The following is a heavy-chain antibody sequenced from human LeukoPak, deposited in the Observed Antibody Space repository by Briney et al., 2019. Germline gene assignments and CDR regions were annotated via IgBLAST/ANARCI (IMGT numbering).Heavy chain of an antibody. Sequence: SVKVSCKASGGTFSSYAISWVRQAPGQGLEWMGGIIPIFGTANYAQKFQGRVTITTDESTSTAYMELSSLRSEDTAVYYCARACPGGITYYDFWSGFAFDIWGQGTMVTVSS. J-gene: IGHJ3*02. V-gene: IGHV1-69*05. D-gene: IGHD3-3*01. CDR1: GGTFSSYA. CDR3: ARACPGGITYYDFWSGFAFDI. CDR2: IIPIFGTA.